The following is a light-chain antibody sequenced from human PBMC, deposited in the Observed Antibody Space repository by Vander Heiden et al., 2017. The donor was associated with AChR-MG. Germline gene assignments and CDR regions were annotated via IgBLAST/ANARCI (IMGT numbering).Light chain of an antibody. Sequence: QSALTQPASVSGSPGQSIPISCTGTSSDVGGYNYVSWYQQHPGKAPKLMIYDVSKRPSGVSNRFSGSKSGNTASLTISGLQAEDEADYYCSSYTSSSTLGYVFGTGTKVTVL. J-gene: IGLJ1*01. CDR1: SSDVGGYNY. CDR2: DVS. CDR3: SSYTSSSTLGYV. V-gene: IGLV2-14*01.